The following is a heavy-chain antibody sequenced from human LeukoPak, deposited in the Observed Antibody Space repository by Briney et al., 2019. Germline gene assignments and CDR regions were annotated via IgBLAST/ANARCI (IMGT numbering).Heavy chain of an antibody. J-gene: IGHJ5*02. D-gene: IGHD3-10*01. V-gene: IGHV4-34*01. CDR2: ITDTGST. CDR3: AGVYVTVVRGSWFDP. CDR1: GGSFSGYS. Sequence: PSETLSLTCAVFGGSFSGYSWTWIRQPPGKGLEWIGEITDTGSTNYNRSLTSRLTISLDTSQNQLSLTLRSVTAADAAVYYCAGVYVTVVRGSWFDPWGQGTLVTVSS.